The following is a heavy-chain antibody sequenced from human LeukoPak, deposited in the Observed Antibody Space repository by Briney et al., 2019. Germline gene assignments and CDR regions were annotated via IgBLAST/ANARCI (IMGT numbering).Heavy chain of an antibody. J-gene: IGHJ4*02. D-gene: IGHD6-19*01. CDR3: AKAVAGTII. V-gene: IGHV3-21*04. Sequence: GGSLRLSCAASGFTFSDYNMNWVRQSPEKGLEWVSSITSGTTYIYYADSVRGRFTLSRDNAKNSLYLQMNSLRAEDTALYYCAKAVAGTIIWGQGTLVTVSS. CDR2: ITSGTTYI. CDR1: GFTFSDYN.